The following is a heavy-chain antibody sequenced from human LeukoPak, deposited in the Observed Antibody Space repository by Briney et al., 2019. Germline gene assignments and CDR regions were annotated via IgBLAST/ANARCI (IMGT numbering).Heavy chain of an antibody. V-gene: IGHV3-7*04. D-gene: IGHD6-6*01. CDR1: GYTVSSDF. CDR2: INEDGSEK. Sequence: GGSLRLSCAASGYTVSSDFMGWVRQAPGKGLEWVANINEDGSEKYYVDSVKGRFTISRDNAKNSLYLQMNSLRAEDTAVYYCARGSSSSFDYWGQGTLVTVSS. J-gene: IGHJ4*02. CDR3: ARGSSSSFDY.